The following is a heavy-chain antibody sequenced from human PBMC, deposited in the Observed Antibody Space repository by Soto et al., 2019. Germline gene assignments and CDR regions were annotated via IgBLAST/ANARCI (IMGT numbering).Heavy chain of an antibody. J-gene: IGHJ6*02. Sequence: SGGFPRRWGYFLGRVRQQPRKGLEWDGYIFHSGRTFFKPSLKSRVIISVDTSKNQFSLKLSSVTAADTAVYYCSLESRSNSSHMDVRGQATALT. CDR3: SLESRSNSSHMDV. CDR1: GGFPRRWGYF. V-gene: IGHV4-31*02. D-gene: IGHD2-2*01. CDR2: IFHSGRT.